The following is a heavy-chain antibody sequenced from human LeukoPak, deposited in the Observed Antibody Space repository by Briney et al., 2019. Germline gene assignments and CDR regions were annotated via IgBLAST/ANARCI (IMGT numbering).Heavy chain of an antibody. CDR1: GGSISSGNYY. J-gene: IGHJ4*02. CDR3: ARRIPVAGLFDY. D-gene: IGHD6-19*01. Sequence: SETLSPTCTVSGGSISSGNYYWSWIRQHPEKGLEWIGYIYYSGNTYYNSSLKSRITVSLDASKNQFSLKLSSVTAADTAMYYCARRIPVAGLFDYWGQGILVTVSS. CDR2: IYYSGNT. V-gene: IGHV4-31*03.